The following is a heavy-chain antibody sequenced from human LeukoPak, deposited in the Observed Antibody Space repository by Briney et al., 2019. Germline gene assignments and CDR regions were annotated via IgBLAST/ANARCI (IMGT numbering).Heavy chain of an antibody. J-gene: IGHJ4*02. D-gene: IGHD3-22*01. Sequence: PGRSLRLSCAASGFTFSNYGMHWVRQAPGKGLEWVSLISGDGGSTYYADSVKGRFTISRDNSKNSLYLQMNSLRTEDTALYYCAKDWGAYYDSSGFYSGDFDYWGQGTLVTVSS. CDR2: ISGDGGST. CDR3: AKDWGAYYDSSGFYSGDFDY. CDR1: GFTFSNYG. V-gene: IGHV3-43*02.